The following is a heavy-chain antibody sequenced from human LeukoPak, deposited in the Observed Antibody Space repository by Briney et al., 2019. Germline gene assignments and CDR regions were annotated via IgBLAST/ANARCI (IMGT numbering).Heavy chain of an antibody. Sequence: GGSLRLSCAASGFTFDDYAMHWVRQAPGKGLEWVSGISWNSGSIGYADSVKGRFTISRDNAKNSLYLQMNSLRAEDTAVYYCARDGSSYDFWSGYLFPHAFDIWGQGTMVTVSS. V-gene: IGHV3-9*01. CDR3: ARDGSSYDFWSGYLFPHAFDI. CDR1: GFTFDDYA. J-gene: IGHJ3*02. CDR2: ISWNSGSI. D-gene: IGHD3-3*01.